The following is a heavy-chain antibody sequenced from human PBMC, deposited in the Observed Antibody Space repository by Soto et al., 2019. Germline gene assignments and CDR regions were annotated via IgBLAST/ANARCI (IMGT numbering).Heavy chain of an antibody. CDR2: IYWDDDK. Sequence: QITLKESGPTLVKPTQTLTLTCTFSGFSLSISGVGVGWIRQPPGKALEWLALIYWDDDKRYSPSLKSRLTITXDXSXNXXVLTMTNMDPVDTATYYCAHRQTYCGGNCYSGFDYWGQGTLVTVSS. J-gene: IGHJ4*02. CDR1: GFSLSISGVG. V-gene: IGHV2-5*02. CDR3: AHRQTYCGGNCYSGFDY. D-gene: IGHD2-21*02.